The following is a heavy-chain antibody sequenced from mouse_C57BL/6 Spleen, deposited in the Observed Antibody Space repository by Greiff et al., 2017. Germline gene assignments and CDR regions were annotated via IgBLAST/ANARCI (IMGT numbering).Heavy chain of an antibody. V-gene: IGHV1-54*01. Sequence: VQLQQSGAELVRPGTSVKVSCKASGYAFTNYLIEWVKQRPGQGLEWIGVINPGSGGTNYNEKFKGKATLTADESSSTAYMQLSSLTSEDSAVYFCARYGNYVGMDDWGQGTSVTVSS. J-gene: IGHJ4*01. CDR2: INPGSGGT. D-gene: IGHD2-1*01. CDR1: GYAFTNYL. CDR3: ARYGNYVGMDD.